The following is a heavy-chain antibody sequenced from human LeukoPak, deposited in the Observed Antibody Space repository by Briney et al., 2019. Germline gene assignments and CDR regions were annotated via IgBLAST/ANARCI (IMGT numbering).Heavy chain of an antibody. Sequence: SQTLSLTCAISGDSVSSNSAAWNWIRQSPSRGLEWLGRTYYRSKWYNDYAVSVKSRITISPDTSKNQFSLQLNSVTPEDTAVYYCARDWVTMVRGVTINYYYYGMDVWGKGTTVTVSS. V-gene: IGHV6-1*01. CDR3: ARDWVTMVRGVTINYYYYGMDV. CDR1: GDSVSSNSAA. CDR2: TYYRSKWYN. J-gene: IGHJ6*04. D-gene: IGHD3-10*01.